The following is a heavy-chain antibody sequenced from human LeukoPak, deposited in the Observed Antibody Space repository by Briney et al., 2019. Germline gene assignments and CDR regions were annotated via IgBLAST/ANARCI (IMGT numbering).Heavy chain of an antibody. CDR1: GGSISSSSYY. CDR3: ARDFREQWLVAFDI. D-gene: IGHD6-19*01. J-gene: IGHJ3*02. CDR2: IYYSGST. Sequence: PSETLSLTCTVSGGSISSSSYYWGWIRQPPGKGLEWIGSIYYSGSTYYNPSLKSRVTISVDTSKNQFSLKLSSVTAADTAVYYCARDFREQWLVAFDIWGQGTMVTVSS. V-gene: IGHV4-39*07.